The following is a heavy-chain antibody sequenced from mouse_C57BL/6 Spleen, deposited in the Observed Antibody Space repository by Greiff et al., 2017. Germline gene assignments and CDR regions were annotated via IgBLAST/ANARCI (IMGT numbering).Heavy chain of an antibody. J-gene: IGHJ4*01. CDR1: GFTFSDYY. CDR2: INYDGSST. Sequence: EVMLVESEGGLVQPGSSMKLSCTASGFTFSDYYMAWVRQVPEKGLEWVANINYDGSSTYYLDSLKSRFIISRDNAKNILYLQMSSLKSEDTATYYCAVVANYAMDYWGQGTSVTVSS. D-gene: IGHD1-1*01. CDR3: AVVANYAMDY. V-gene: IGHV5-16*01.